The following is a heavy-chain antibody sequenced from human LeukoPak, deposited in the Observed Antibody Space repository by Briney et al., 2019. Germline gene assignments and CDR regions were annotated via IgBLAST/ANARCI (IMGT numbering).Heavy chain of an antibody. CDR1: GFTFSNYA. J-gene: IGHJ4*02. CDR2: VSVSGA. CDR3: AKDSNSVIMWFEN. V-gene: IGHV3-23*01. Sequence: GGSLRLSCAASGFTFSNYAMSWARQAPGKGLEWVSGVSVSGAHYADSVKGRFTVSRDSSKETLYLQLNSLRPEDTAVYYCAKDSNSVIMWFENWGQGTLVTVSS. D-gene: IGHD3-10*01.